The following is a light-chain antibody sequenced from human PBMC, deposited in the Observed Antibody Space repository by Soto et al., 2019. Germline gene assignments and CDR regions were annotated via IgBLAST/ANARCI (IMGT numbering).Light chain of an antibody. CDR2: KAS. CDR1: QSISSW. Sequence: EIEMTPFPSTLSASVGDRVTITCRASQSISSWLAWYQQKPGKAPNLLIYKASSLESGVPSRFSGSGSGTEFTLTISSLQPDDFATYYCQQYNSYSVTFGQGTKV. V-gene: IGKV1-5*03. CDR3: QQYNSYSVT. J-gene: IGKJ1*01.